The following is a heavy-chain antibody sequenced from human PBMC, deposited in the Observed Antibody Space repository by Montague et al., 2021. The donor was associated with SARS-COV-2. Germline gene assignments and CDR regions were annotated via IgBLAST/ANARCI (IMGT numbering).Heavy chain of an antibody. J-gene: IGHJ3*02. V-gene: IGHV4-34*01. CDR3: ARGRPVQGSFRHFDSISSGALDI. CDR2: INQGGAP. D-gene: IGHD3-9*01. CDR1: RGSFSNYY. Sequence: SETLSPTCAVSRGSFSNYYWIWIRQSPGKGLEWIGEINQGGAPNYTPSLKSRVTISLDTSKKQISLKLNSVTVADTAVFFCARGRPVQGSFRHFDSISSGALDIWAQGSLVIVSS.